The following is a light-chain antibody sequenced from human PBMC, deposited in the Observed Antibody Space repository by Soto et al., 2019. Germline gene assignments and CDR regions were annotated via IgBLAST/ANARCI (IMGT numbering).Light chain of an antibody. V-gene: IGLV2-14*03. J-gene: IGLJ1*01. Sequence: QSALTQPASVSGSPGQSISISCTGTTSDVGRYNYVSWYQQHPGKAPKLMIYDVSYRPSWVSNRFSGSESGITASLTISGLQAEDEADYYCNSFTTSSTYVFGTGTKVTVL. CDR1: TSDVGRYNY. CDR3: NSFTTSSTYV. CDR2: DVS.